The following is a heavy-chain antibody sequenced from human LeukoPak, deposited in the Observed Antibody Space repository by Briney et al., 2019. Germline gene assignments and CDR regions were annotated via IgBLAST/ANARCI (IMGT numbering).Heavy chain of an antibody. CDR1: VYTFTHYY. J-gene: IGHJ6*03. CDR3: SSSVKLERRYYIDF. D-gene: IGHD1-1*01. V-gene: IGHV1-2*02. Sequence: GASVNVSYTPSVYTFTHYYMHWVRQAPGQRREGMGGINPNSGGTNYAQKFQRRVTMTRDTSISTPYMELRRLGSDAAAVYYCSSSVKLERRYYIDFGGKG. CDR2: INPNSGGT.